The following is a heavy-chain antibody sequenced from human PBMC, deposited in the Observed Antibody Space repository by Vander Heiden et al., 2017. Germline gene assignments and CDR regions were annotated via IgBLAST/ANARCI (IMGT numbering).Heavy chain of an antibody. J-gene: IGHJ5*02. CDR3: ARENWQSAGP. V-gene: IGHV3-7*01. CDR2: IKEDGSQI. Sequence: EVQIVESGGGLVQPGESLRLSCAASGFTFSTYWMSWVRQAPGEGLEWVANIKEDGSQIYYGDSVKGRFTISRDNAKNSLYLQMNSLGVEDTAVYYCARENWQSAGPWGQGTLVTVSS. CDR1: GFTFSTYW.